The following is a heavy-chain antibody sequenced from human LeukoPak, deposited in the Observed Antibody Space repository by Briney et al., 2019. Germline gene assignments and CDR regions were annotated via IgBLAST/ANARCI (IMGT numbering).Heavy chain of an antibody. V-gene: IGHV4-34*01. D-gene: IGHD1-26*01. CDR2: INHSGST. CDR1: VGSFSGYY. J-gene: IGHJ4*02. CDR3: ASGAGGSYEYFDY. Sequence: SETLSLTCAVYVGSFSGYYWSWIRQPPWKGLEWIGEINHSGSTNYNPSLKSRVTISVDTSKNQFSLKLSSVTAADTAVYYCASGAGGSYEYFDYWGQGTLVTVSS.